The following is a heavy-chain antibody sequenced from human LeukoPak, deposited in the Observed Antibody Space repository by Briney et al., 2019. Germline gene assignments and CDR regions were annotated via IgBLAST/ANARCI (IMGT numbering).Heavy chain of an antibody. CDR3: ARYRSYCTSTTCYRDWFDP. CDR1: SGSFTGYF. V-gene: IGHV4-34*01. D-gene: IGHD2-2*01. J-gene: IGHJ5*02. CDR2: INHSGST. Sequence: SETLSLTCAVYSGSFTGYFWSWIRQLPGKGLEWIGEINHSGSTNYNPSLKSRVTISVDTSKNQFSLKLTSVTAADTAVYYCARYRSYCTSTTCYRDWFDPWGQGTLVTVSS.